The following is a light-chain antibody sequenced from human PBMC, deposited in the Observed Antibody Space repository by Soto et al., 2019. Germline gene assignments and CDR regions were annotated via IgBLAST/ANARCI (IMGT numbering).Light chain of an antibody. Sequence: VLTQSPATLSLSPGERATLSCRASQSISDYLGWYQQKPGQAPRLLIYDASNRATGIPARFSGSGSGTDFTLTISSLEPEDFAVYYCQQRTNWPPLTFGGGTKVEIK. CDR1: QSISDY. CDR3: QQRTNWPPLT. CDR2: DAS. J-gene: IGKJ4*01. V-gene: IGKV3-11*01.